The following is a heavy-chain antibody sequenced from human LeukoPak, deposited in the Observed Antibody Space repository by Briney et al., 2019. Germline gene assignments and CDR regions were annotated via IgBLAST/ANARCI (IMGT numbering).Heavy chain of an antibody. CDR2: ISGSGSLT. Sequence: PGGSLRLSCAASGITFTNYAMSWVRQVPGKGLEWVSAISGSGSLTYYADSVKGRFTISRDNSKNTLYLQMNSLRVEDTAVYYCAKEGKWEGAARYFDYWGQGTLVTVSS. CDR1: GITFTNYA. D-gene: IGHD1-26*01. J-gene: IGHJ4*02. CDR3: AKEGKWEGAARYFDY. V-gene: IGHV3-23*01.